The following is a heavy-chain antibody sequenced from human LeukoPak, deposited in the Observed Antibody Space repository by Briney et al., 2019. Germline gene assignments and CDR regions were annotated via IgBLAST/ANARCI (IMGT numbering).Heavy chain of an antibody. CDR2: IYYSGST. J-gene: IGHJ3*02. CDR1: GGSISSSSYY. Sequence: SETLSLTCTVSGGSISSSSYYWGWIRQPPGKGLEWIGSIYYSGSTYYNPSLKSRVTISVDTSKNQFSLKLSSVTAADTAVYYCARDLYSSSWGDAFDIWGQGTMVTVSS. CDR3: ARDLYSSSWGDAFDI. V-gene: IGHV4-39*07. D-gene: IGHD6-13*01.